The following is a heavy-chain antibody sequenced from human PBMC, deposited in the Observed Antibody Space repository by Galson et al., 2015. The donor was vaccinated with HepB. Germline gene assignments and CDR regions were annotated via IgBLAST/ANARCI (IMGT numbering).Heavy chain of an antibody. V-gene: IGHV4-34*01. CDR1: GGSFSGYY. CDR3: AWTDYSDYVFDFDY. J-gene: IGHJ4*02. D-gene: IGHD4-11*01. Sequence: LSLTCAVYGGSFSGYYWSWIRQPPGKGLEWLGEINHSGSTNYNPSLKSRVTISVDTSKNQLSLKLSSVTAADTAVYYCAWTDYSDYVFDFDYWGQGTLVTVSS. CDR2: INHSGST.